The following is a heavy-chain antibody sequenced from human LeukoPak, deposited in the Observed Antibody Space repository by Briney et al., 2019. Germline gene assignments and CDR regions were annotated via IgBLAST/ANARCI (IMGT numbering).Heavy chain of an antibody. J-gene: IGHJ4*02. V-gene: IGHV3-30-3*01. Sequence: PGRSLRLSCAASGFTFSSYAMHWVRQAPGKGLEWVAVISYDGSNKYYADSVKGRFTISRDNSKNTLYLQMNSLRAEDTAVYYCARGYLLWSGEGFDYWGQGTLVTVSS. CDR2: ISYDGSNK. CDR1: GFTFSSYA. D-gene: IGHD3-10*01. CDR3: ARGYLLWSGEGFDY.